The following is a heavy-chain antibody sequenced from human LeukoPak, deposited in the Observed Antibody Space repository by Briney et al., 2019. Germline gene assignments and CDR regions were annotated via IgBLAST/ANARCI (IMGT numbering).Heavy chain of an antibody. J-gene: IGHJ4*02. CDR1: GGSISSYY. D-gene: IGHD6-19*01. Sequence: SETLSLTCTVSGGSISSYYWSWIRQPPGKGLEWIRYIYYSGSTNYNPSLKSRVTISVDTSKNQFSLKLSSVTAADTAVYYCARVNGEQWLVFDYWGQETLVTVSS. V-gene: IGHV4-59*01. CDR2: IYYSGST. CDR3: ARVNGEQWLVFDY.